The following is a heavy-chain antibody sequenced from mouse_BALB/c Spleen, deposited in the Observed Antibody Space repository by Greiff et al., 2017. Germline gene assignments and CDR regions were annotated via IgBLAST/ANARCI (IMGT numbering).Heavy chain of an antibody. CDR2: IHYSGST. CDR1: GYSITSGYS. J-gene: IGHJ3*01. CDR3: ATIYYDYGGGAY. D-gene: IGHD2-4*01. Sequence: EVQLQQSGPDLVKPSQSLSLTCTVTGYSITSGYSWHWIRQFPGNKLEWMGYIHYSGSTNYNPSLKSRISITRDTSKNQFFLQLNSVTTEDTATYYCATIYYDYGGGAYWGQGTLVTVSA. V-gene: IGHV3-1*02.